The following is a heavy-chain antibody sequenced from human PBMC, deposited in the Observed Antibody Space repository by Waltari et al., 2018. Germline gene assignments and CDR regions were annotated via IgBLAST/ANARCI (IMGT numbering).Heavy chain of an antibody. D-gene: IGHD2-15*01. Sequence: QLQLQESGPGLVKPSETLSLTCTVSGGSISSSSYYWGWIRQPPGKGLEWIGSIYYSGSTYYNPSLKSRVTISVDTSKTQFSLKLSSVTAADTAVYYCARAQVGYCSGGSCTYYFDYWGQGTLVTVSS. J-gene: IGHJ4*02. CDR2: IYYSGST. CDR1: GGSISSSSYY. V-gene: IGHV4-39*01. CDR3: ARAQVGYCSGGSCTYYFDY.